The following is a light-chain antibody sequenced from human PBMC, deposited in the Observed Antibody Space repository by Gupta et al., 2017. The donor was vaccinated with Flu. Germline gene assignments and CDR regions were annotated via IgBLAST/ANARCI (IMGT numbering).Light chain of an antibody. Sequence: EIVLTQSQATLSLSPGERATLSCRASQSVSSYLAWYQQKPGQAPRLLIYDASNRATGIPARFSGSGSGTDFTLTISSLEPEDFAVYYCQQRRSWPITFGQGTRLEIK. CDR2: DAS. J-gene: IGKJ5*01. CDR1: QSVSSY. V-gene: IGKV3-11*01. CDR3: QQRRSWPIT.